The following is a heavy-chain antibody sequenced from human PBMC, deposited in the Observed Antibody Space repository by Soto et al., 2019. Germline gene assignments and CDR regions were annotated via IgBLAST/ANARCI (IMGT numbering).Heavy chain of an antibody. Sequence: GGSLRLSCAASGFTFSTHAMSWVRQAPGKGLEWVSTIDNSGGITYYADSVKGRFTISRDDSKNTLYLQMNSLRAEDTAVYYCAKGVPGIAVAGTGYFQHWGQGTLVTVSS. CDR1: GFTFSTHA. V-gene: IGHV3-23*05. CDR2: IDNSGGIT. CDR3: AKGVPGIAVAGTGYFQH. J-gene: IGHJ1*01. D-gene: IGHD6-19*01.